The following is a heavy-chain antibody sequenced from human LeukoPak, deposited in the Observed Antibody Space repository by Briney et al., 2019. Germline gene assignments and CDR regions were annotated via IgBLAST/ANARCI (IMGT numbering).Heavy chain of an antibody. CDR2: IKQDGSEK. CDR3: ARDPWLGNGFFDY. D-gene: IGHD6-19*01. CDR1: GFTFSSYA. Sequence: PGESLRLSCAASGFTFSSYAMSWVRQAPGKGLEWVANIKQDGSEKYYVDSVKGRFTISRDNAKNSLYLQMNSLRAEDTAVYYCARDPWLGNGFFDYWGQGTLVTVSS. J-gene: IGHJ4*02. V-gene: IGHV3-7*01.